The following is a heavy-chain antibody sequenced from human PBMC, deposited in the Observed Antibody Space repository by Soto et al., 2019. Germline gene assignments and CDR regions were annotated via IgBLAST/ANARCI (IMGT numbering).Heavy chain of an antibody. CDR1: GFTFSSYA. CDR3: AKVRTVLLYYDY. CDR2: ISGSGGST. J-gene: IGHJ4*02. Sequence: EVQLLESGGGLVQPGGSLRLSCAASGFTFSSYAMSWVRQAPGKGLEWVSAISGSGGSTYYADSVKGRFTISRDNSKNTLYLQMNSLSAEDTAVYYCAKVRTVLLYYDYWGQGTLVTVSS. D-gene: IGHD2-8*01. V-gene: IGHV3-23*01.